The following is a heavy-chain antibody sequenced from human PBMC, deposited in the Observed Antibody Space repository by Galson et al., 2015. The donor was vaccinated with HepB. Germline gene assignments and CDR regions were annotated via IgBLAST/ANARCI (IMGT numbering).Heavy chain of an antibody. Sequence: SLRLSCAASGFTFSGSAMHWVRQASGKGLEWVGRIRSKANSYATAYAASVKGRFTISRDDSKNTAYLQMNSLKTEDTAVYYCTIPTYSSGDYWGQGTLVTVSS. V-gene: IGHV3-73*01. J-gene: IGHJ4*02. CDR1: GFTFSGSA. CDR3: TIPTYSSGDY. CDR2: IRSKANSYAT. D-gene: IGHD6-19*01.